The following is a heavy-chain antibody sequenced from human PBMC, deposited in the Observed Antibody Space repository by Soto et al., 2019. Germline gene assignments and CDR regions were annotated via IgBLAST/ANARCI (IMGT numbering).Heavy chain of an antibody. V-gene: IGHV1-46*01. CDR3: TRAPLGIIVAPDF. CDR2: INPSGGST. CDR1: GYTFTSYG. Sequence: GASVKVSCKASGYTFTSYGISWVRQAPGQGLEWMGIINPSGGSTSYAQKFQGRVTMTRDTSTSTVYMELSSLRSEDTAVYYCTRAPLGIIVAPDFWGQGTLVTVSS. J-gene: IGHJ4*02. D-gene: IGHD3-22*01.